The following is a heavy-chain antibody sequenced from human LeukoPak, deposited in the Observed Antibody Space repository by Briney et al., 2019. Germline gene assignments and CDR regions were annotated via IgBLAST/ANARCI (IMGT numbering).Heavy chain of an antibody. CDR2: INQDGSEI. Sequence: PGGSLRLSCAASGFTFSNYWMSWVRQAPGKGLEWLANINQDGSEIYYVDSVKGRFTISRDNGKNSLYLQINSLRADDTAVYYCARDQGSMIEERAANWFFNLWGRGTLVTVSS. CDR3: ARDQGSMIEERAANWFFNL. CDR1: GFTFSNYW. J-gene: IGHJ2*01. V-gene: IGHV3-7*01. D-gene: IGHD3-22*01.